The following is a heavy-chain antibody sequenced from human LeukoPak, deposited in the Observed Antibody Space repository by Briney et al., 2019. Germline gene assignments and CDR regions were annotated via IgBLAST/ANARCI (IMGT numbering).Heavy chain of an antibody. CDR3: ARDPPTYGDSAFDI. V-gene: IGHV1-8*03. J-gene: IGHJ3*02. CDR2: MNPNSGNT. CDR1: GYTFTSYD. Sequence: GASVKVSCKASGYTFTSYDINWVRQATGQGLEWMGWMNPNSGNTGYAQKFQGRVTITRNTSISTAYMELSSLRSEDTAVYYCARDPPTYGDSAFDIWGQGTMVTVSS. D-gene: IGHD3-10*01.